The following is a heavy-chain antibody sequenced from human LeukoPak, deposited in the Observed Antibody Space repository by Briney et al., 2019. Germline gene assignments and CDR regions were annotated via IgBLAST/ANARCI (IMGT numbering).Heavy chain of an antibody. CDR2: ISPYNGNT. CDR1: GYTFTSYG. CDR3: ARDQYDYTWGSYRPYFDS. D-gene: IGHD3-16*02. V-gene: IGHV1-18*04. J-gene: IGHJ4*02. Sequence: ASVKVSCKASGYTFTSYGISWVRQAPGQGLEWMGSISPYNGNTKYTERLQGRVIMTTDTSTRTAYMELRSLRSDDTAVFYCARDQYDYTWGSYRPYFDSWGLGTLVTVSS.